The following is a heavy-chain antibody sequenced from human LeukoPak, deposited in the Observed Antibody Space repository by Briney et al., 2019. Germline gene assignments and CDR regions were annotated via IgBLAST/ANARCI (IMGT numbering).Heavy chain of an antibody. CDR3: TRAPPTTTDYGDYLTRWDYFDY. CDR1: GFTVSSNY. Sequence: PGGSLRLSCAASGFTVSSNYMSWVRQAPGKGLEWVSVIYSGGRTYYADSVKGRFTLSRDISKNTLYLQMNSLRAEDTALYHCTRAPPTTTDYGDYLTRWDYFDYWGQGTLVTVSS. J-gene: IGHJ4*02. CDR2: IYSGGRT. D-gene: IGHD4-17*01. V-gene: IGHV3-53*01.